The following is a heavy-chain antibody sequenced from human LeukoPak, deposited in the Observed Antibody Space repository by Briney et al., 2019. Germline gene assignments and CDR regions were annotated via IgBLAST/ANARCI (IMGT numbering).Heavy chain of an antibody. J-gene: IGHJ4*02. Sequence: PSETLSLTCAVYGRSFSGYYWSWIRQPPGKGLEWIGEINHSGSTNYNPSLKSRVTISVDTSKNQFSLKLSSVTAADTAVYYCARYGGLRSDYWGQGTLVTVSS. CDR1: GRSFSGYY. D-gene: IGHD4-17*01. CDR3: ARYGGLRSDY. V-gene: IGHV4-34*01. CDR2: INHSGST.